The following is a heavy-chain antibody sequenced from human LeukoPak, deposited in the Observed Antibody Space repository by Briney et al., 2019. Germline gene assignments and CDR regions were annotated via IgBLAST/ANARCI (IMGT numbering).Heavy chain of an antibody. Sequence: PGGSLRLSCAASGFTVSSNYMSWVRQAPGKGLEWVSVIYSSGSTYYADSVKGRFTISRDNSKNTLYLQMNSLRAEDTAVYYCARETYDFWSGYYAYWGQGTLVTVSS. J-gene: IGHJ4*02. CDR3: ARETYDFWSGYYAY. D-gene: IGHD3-3*01. CDR1: GFTVSSNY. V-gene: IGHV3-66*01. CDR2: IYSSGST.